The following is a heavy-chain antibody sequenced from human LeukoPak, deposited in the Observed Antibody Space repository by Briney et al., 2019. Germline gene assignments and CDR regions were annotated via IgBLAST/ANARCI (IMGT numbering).Heavy chain of an antibody. CDR1: GGSINSHSYY. CDR3: ARGPYSYDSSGAFDI. J-gene: IGHJ3*02. V-gene: IGHV4-39*07. D-gene: IGHD3-22*01. Sequence: SETLSLTCTVSGGSINSHSYYWGWIRQPPGKGLEWVGSVDYSGSTYYNPSLKSRVTISVDTSKNQFSLKLSSVTAADTAVYFCARGPYSYDSSGAFDIWGQGTMVTVSS. CDR2: VDYSGST.